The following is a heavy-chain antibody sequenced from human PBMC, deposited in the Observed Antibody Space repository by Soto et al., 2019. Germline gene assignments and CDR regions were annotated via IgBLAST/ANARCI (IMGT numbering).Heavy chain of an antibody. D-gene: IGHD2-2*02. Sequence: EVPLVESGGGLVQPGGSLRLSCAASGLTFSKYWMHWVRQAPGKGLVWVSRISGVGSSTDYTDSVKGRFTTSIDNAKNTLYLQMSSLRAEDTAVYYCVTLIPPDAYWGQGPAVSVSS. CDR3: VTLIPPDAY. V-gene: IGHV3-74*01. CDR1: GLTFSKYW. CDR2: ISGVGSST. J-gene: IGHJ4*02.